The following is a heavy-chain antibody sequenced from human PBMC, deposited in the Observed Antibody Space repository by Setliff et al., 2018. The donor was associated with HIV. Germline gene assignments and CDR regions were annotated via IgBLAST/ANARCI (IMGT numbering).Heavy chain of an antibody. D-gene: IGHD3-9*01. CDR3: ARGRDNLLTGYYVSFDA. J-gene: IGHJ4*01. Sequence: SETLSLTCIVTGDSIISGSYYWAWIRQPPGKGLEWIGTIYNGGASHYNPSMQSRVSISIDRSKNQFSLNLTSVTAADTAVYYCARGRDNLLTGYYVSFDAWGHGNLVTVSS. V-gene: IGHV4-39*01. CDR2: IYNGGAS. CDR1: GDSIISGSYY.